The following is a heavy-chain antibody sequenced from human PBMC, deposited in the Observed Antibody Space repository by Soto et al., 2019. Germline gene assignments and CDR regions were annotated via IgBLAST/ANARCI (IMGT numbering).Heavy chain of an antibody. Sequence: PGESLKISCEASGYSFINYWIGWVRQMPGKGLEWMGSIYPDDSDTRDSPSFQGQVIMSADKSISTAYLQWSSLKASDTAIYYCARQEAYFEWGVWGQGTTVTVSS. CDR3: ARQEAYFEWGV. V-gene: IGHV5-51*01. D-gene: IGHD1-26*01. CDR1: GYSFINYW. CDR2: IYPDDSDT. J-gene: IGHJ6*02.